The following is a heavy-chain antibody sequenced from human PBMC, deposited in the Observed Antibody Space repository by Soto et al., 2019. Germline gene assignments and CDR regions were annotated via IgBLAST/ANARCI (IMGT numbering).Heavy chain of an antibody. V-gene: IGHV3-33*01. CDR2: IWYDGSNK. CDR1: GFTFSSYG. D-gene: IGHD2-2*01. J-gene: IGHJ4*02. Sequence: QVQLVESGGGVVQPGRSLRLSCAASGFTFSSYGMHWVRQAPGKGLEWVAVIWYDGSNKYYADSVKGRFTISRDNSKNPQHAEMTSLRAEDWAVCYGAMDRKCINTGCYAGVLGLWGQGSLVTVSS. CDR3: AMDRKCINTGCYAGVLGL.